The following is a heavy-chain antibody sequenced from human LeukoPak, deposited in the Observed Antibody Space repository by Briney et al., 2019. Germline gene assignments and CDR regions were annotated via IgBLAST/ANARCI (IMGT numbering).Heavy chain of an antibody. CDR1: GYTFTSYY. Sequence: ASVKVSCKASGYTFTSYYMHWVRQPPAQGLEWMGIINPSGGSTSYAQKFQGRVTMTRDTSTSTVYMELSSLRSEDTAVYYCASASYSSGWYGHYYGMDVWGQGTTVTVSS. V-gene: IGHV1-46*01. D-gene: IGHD6-19*01. CDR3: ASASYSSGWYGHYYGMDV. J-gene: IGHJ6*02. CDR2: INPSGGST.